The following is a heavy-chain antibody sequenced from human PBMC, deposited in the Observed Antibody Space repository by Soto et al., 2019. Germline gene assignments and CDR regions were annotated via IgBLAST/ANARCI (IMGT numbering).Heavy chain of an antibody. CDR1: GYTFTNYA. CDR2: INAGNGNT. D-gene: IGHD5-12*01. J-gene: IGHJ4*02. Sequence: QVQLVQSGAEEKKPGASVKVSCKASGYTFTNYATHWVRQAPGQRLEWMGWINAGNGNTKYSQKIQGRVTITRDASASSHYMELSSLRSEDTAVYYCARVSGYYLPDYWGQGTLVTVSS. V-gene: IGHV1-3*05. CDR3: ARVSGYYLPDY.